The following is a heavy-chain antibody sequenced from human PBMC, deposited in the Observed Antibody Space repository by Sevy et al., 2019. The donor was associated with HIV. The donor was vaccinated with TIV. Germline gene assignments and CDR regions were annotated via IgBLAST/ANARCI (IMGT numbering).Heavy chain of an antibody. CDR3: AREGCTKPHDY. CDR2: LSFGCGEI. J-gene: IGHJ4*02. D-gene: IGHD2-8*01. V-gene: IGHV3-23*01. CDR1: GFTFSKYS. Sequence: GGSLRLSCAASGFTFSKYSMSWVHQPPGKGLEWVSTLSFGCGEINYADSVKGRFPISGDNSKSSVYLQMNNLRPEDTAVYYCAREGCTKPHDYWGQGTLVTVSS.